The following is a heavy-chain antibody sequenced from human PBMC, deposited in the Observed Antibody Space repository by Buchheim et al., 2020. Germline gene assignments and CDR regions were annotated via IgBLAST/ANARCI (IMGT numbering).Heavy chain of an antibody. CDR1: GFTFSSYW. CDR2: IKQDGSEK. D-gene: IGHD3-3*01. J-gene: IGHJ6*02. CDR3: ARDRAGYYDFWSGYFQPADYYYYGMDV. Sequence: EVQLVESGGGLVQPGGSLRLSCAASGFTFSSYWMSWVRQAPGKGLEWVANIKQDGSEKYYVDSVKGRFTISRDNAKNSLYLQMNSLRAEDTAVYYYARDRAGYYDFWSGYFQPADYYYYGMDVWGQGTT. V-gene: IGHV3-7*03.